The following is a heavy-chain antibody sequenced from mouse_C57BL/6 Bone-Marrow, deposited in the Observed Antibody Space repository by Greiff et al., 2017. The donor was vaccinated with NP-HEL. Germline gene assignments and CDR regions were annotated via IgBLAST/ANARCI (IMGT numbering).Heavy chain of an antibody. CDR1: GFTFSDYY. Sequence: EVQLVESGGGLVQPGGSLKLSCAASGFTFSDYYMYWVRQTPEKRLEWVAYISNGGGSTYYPDTVKGRFTISRDNAKNTLYLQMSRLKSEDTAMYYCARQGDGYYLYYAMDYWGQGTSVTVSS. D-gene: IGHD2-3*01. V-gene: IGHV5-12*01. J-gene: IGHJ4*01. CDR3: ARQGDGYYLYYAMDY. CDR2: ISNGGGST.